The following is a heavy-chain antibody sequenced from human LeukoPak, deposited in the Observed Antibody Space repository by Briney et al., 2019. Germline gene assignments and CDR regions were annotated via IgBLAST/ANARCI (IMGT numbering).Heavy chain of an antibody. Sequence: QTGRSLRLSCAASAFTFSNYGMHWVRQAPGKGLEWVAVIWYDGSNKYYADSVKGRFTISRDNSKNTLYLQMNSLRAEDTAVYYCVRVAVAGNLNNWFDPWGQGTLVTVSS. D-gene: IGHD6-19*01. CDR1: AFTFSNYG. CDR2: IWYDGSNK. V-gene: IGHV3-33*01. CDR3: VRVAVAGNLNNWFDP. J-gene: IGHJ5*02.